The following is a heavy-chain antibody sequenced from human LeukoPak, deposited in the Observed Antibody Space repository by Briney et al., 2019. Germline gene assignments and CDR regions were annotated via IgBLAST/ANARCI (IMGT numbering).Heavy chain of an antibody. CDR2: IYDSGST. Sequence: SETLSLTCTVSGGSIRSSYYYWGWIRQPPGKGLEWIGSIYDSGSTYYNPSLKSRVTISVDTSKNQFSLKLSSVTAADTAVYYCARDNRYSGYQRYFDYWGQGTLVTVSS. J-gene: IGHJ4*02. CDR3: ARDNRYSGYQRYFDY. D-gene: IGHD5-12*01. V-gene: IGHV4-39*07. CDR1: GGSIRSSYYY.